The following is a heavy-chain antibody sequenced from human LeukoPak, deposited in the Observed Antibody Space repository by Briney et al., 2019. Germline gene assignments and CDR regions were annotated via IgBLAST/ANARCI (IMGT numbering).Heavy chain of an antibody. CDR1: GYTFTSYD. Sequence: ASVKVSCKASGYTFTSYDINWVRQATGQGLEWMGWMNPNSGNTGYVQKFQGRVTMTRNTSISTAYMELSSLRSEDTAVYYCARGEYEAIFGVVYYYYGMDVWGQGTTVTVSS. CDR2: MNPNSGNT. D-gene: IGHD3-3*01. CDR3: ARGEYEAIFGVVYYYYGMDV. V-gene: IGHV1-8*01. J-gene: IGHJ6*02.